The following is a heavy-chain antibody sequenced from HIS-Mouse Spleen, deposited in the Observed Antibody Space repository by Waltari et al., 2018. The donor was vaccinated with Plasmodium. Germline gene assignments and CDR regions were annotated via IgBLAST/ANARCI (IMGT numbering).Heavy chain of an antibody. V-gene: IGHV4-34*01. CDR2: INHSGST. Sequence: QVQLQQWGAGLLKPSETLSLTCAVYGGSFSGYSWSWIRQPPGKGLGWIGEINHSGSTNYNPSLKSRVTISVDTSKNQFSLKLSSVTAADTAVYYCARGLRGHYWYFDLWGRGTLVTVSS. CDR1: GGSFSGYS. D-gene: IGHD3-10*01. CDR3: ARGLRGHYWYFDL. J-gene: IGHJ2*01.